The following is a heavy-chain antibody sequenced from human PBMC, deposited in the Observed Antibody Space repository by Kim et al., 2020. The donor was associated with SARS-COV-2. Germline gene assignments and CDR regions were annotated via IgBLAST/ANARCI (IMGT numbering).Heavy chain of an antibody. D-gene: IGHD5-12*01. J-gene: IGHJ4*02. CDR3: TTDLPPNKGYRDY. Sequence: YAAPVKSRFTISREDSKNTVYLQMNSLKTENTAVYYCTTDLPPNKGYRDYWGQGTLVTVSS. V-gene: IGHV3-15*01.